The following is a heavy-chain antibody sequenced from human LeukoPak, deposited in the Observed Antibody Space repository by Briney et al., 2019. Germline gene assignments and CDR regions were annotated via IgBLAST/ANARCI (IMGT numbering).Heavy chain of an antibody. CDR2: ISSSSSYI. Sequence: GGSLRLSCAASRFTFSSYSMNWARQAPGKGLEWVSSISSSSSYIYYADSVKGRFTISRDNSKNTLYLQMGSLRAEDMAVYYCARNHDDYGDYGYYYYYYMDVWGKGTTVTISS. CDR1: RFTFSSYS. CDR3: ARNHDDYGDYGYYYYYYMDV. J-gene: IGHJ6*03. D-gene: IGHD4-17*01. V-gene: IGHV3-21*01.